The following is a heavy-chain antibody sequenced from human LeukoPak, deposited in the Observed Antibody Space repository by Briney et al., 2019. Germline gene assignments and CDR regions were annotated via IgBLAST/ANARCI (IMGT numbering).Heavy chain of an antibody. J-gene: IGHJ4*02. Sequence: ASVKVSCKASGYTFTGYYMHLVRQAPGQGLEWMGRINPNSGGTNYAQKFQGRITMTRDTSISTAYMDLSRLRSDDTAVYYCARDWDSGYDYWGQGTLVTVSS. V-gene: IGHV1-2*06. CDR2: INPNSGGT. CDR3: ARDWDSGYDY. CDR1: GYTFTGYY. D-gene: IGHD5-12*01.